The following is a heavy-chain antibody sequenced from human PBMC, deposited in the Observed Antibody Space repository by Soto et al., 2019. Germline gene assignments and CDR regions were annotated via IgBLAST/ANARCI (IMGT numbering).Heavy chain of an antibody. J-gene: IGHJ5*02. CDR3: ARGSSSSWSKTMNWFDP. D-gene: IGHD6-13*01. CDR2: INHSGST. Sequence: PSETLSLTCTVYARSFSGYYWSWIRQPPGKGLEWIGEINHSGSTNYNPSLKSRVTISVDTSKNQFSLKLSSVTAADTAVYYCARGSSSSWSKTMNWFDPWGQGTLVTVSS. CDR1: ARSFSGYY. V-gene: IGHV4-34*01.